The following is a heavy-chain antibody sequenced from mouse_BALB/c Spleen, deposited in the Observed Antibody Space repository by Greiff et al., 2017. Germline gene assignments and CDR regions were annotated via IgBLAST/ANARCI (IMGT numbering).Heavy chain of an antibody. V-gene: IGHV14-3*02. D-gene: IGHD1-2*01. CDR2: IDPANGNT. CDR3: ARSTTAPYAMDY. Sequence: EVKLQESGAELVKPGASVKLSCTASGFNIKDTYMHWVKQRPEQGLEWIGRIDPANGNTKYDPKFQGKATITADTSSNTAYLQLSSLTSEDTAVYYCARSTTAPYAMDYWGQGTSVTVSS. CDR1: GFNIKDTY. J-gene: IGHJ4*01.